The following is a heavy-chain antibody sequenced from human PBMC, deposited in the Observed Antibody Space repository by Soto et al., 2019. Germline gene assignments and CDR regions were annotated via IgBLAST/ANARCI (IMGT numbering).Heavy chain of an antibody. J-gene: IGHJ4*01. V-gene: IGHV3-49*04. CDR3: TRAESPGIAYFFDY. Sequence: EVQLMQSGAEVRKPGESLKISCRASGYTFGNYGINWVRQAPGKGLEWVGLIRNQTYSGATEYAASMKGRVTISRDDSKNIAYLQMNSLKTEDSAVYYCTRAESPGIAYFFDYWGHGTLVTVSS. CDR2: IRNQTYSGAT. CDR1: GYTFGNYG.